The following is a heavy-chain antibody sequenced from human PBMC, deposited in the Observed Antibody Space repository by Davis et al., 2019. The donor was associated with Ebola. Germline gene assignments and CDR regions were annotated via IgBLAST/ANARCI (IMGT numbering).Heavy chain of an antibody. CDR3: AGSSRTSISDSGHGYNYFAP. J-gene: IGHJ5*02. V-gene: IGHV4-34*01. Sequence: MPSETLSLTCAVYGGSFTDYFWSWIRQPPRTGLEWIGETSHHPDYTNYSPSFWGRVTISVDSSKNQFSLKIHSVTAADTAVYYCAGSSRTSISDSGHGYNYFAPWGQGTLVTVSS. D-gene: IGHD2/OR15-2a*01. CDR2: TSHHPDYT. CDR1: GGSFTDYF.